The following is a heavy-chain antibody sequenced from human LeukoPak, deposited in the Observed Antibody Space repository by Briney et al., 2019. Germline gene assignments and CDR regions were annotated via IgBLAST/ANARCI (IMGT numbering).Heavy chain of an antibody. D-gene: IGHD2-2*01. CDR1: GGSNSSGGYY. V-gene: IGHV4-31*03. CDR3: ARGLVVPAAPVGWYFDL. CDR2: IYYSGST. J-gene: IGHJ2*01. Sequence: SETLSLTCTVSGGSNSSGGYYWSWIRQHPGKGLEWIGYIYYSGSTYYNPSLKSRVTISVDTSKNQFSLKLSSVTAADTAVYYCARGLVVPAAPVGWYFDLWGRGTLVTVSS.